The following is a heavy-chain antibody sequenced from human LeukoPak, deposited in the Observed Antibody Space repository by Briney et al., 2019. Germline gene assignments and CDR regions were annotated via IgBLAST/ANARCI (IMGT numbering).Heavy chain of an antibody. CDR3: AKSGYNRFDY. J-gene: IGHJ4*02. CDR2: ISSSGSTI. CDR1: GFTFSSYE. V-gene: IGHV3-48*03. Sequence: GGSLRPSCAASGFTFSSYEMNWVRQAPGKGLEWVSYISSSGSTIYYADSVKGRFTISRDNSKNTLYLQMNSLRAEDTAVYYCAKSGYNRFDYWGQGTLVTVSS. D-gene: IGHD5-24*01.